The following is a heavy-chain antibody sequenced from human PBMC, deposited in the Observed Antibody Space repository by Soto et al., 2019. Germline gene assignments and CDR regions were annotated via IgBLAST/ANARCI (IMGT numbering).Heavy chain of an antibody. J-gene: IGHJ5*02. D-gene: IGHD2-15*01. V-gene: IGHV3-23*01. CDR2: ISGSGGST. CDR3: AKDRAKVVVVAHNWFDP. CDR1: GFTFSSYV. Sequence: GGSLRLSCAASGFTFSSYVMSWVRQAPGKGLEWVSAISGSGGSTYYADSVKGRFTISRDNSKNTLYLQMNSLRAEDTAVYYCAKDRAKVVVVAHNWFDPWGQGTLVTVSS.